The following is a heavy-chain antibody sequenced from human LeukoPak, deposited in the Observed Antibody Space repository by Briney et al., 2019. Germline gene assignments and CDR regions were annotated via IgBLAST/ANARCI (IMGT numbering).Heavy chain of an antibody. CDR2: IYPGDSDT. J-gene: IGHJ5*02. CDR3: ARRIAAAGTRWFDP. CDR1: GYSLTSYW. D-gene: IGHD6-13*01. Sequence: GESLKISCKGSGYSLTSYWIGWVRQMPGKGLGWMGIIYPGDSDTRYSPPFQGQVTISADKSISTAYLQWSSLKASDTAMYYCARRIAAAGTRWFDPWGQGTLVTVSS. V-gene: IGHV5-51*01.